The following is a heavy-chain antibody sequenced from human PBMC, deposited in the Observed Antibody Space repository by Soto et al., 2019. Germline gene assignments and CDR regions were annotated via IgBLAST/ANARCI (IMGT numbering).Heavy chain of an antibody. V-gene: IGHV3-7*03. CDR1: GFTFSSYW. Sequence: PGGSLRLSCAASGFTFSSYWMSWVRQAPGKGLEWVANIKQDGSEKYYVDSVKGRFTISRDNAKNSLYLQMNSLRAEDTAVYYCARDAYKWNHPYYYYYGIDVWGPGATLTVYS. D-gene: IGHD1-20*01. J-gene: IGHJ6*02. CDR3: ARDAYKWNHPYYYYYGIDV. CDR2: IKQDGSEK.